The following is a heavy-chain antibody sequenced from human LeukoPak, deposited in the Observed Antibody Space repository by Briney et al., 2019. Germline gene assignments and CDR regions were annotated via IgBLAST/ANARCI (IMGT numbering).Heavy chain of an antibody. V-gene: IGHV3-30*02. CDR3: ARDMGITIFGVAPPDY. CDR1: GFTFSSYG. Sequence: PGGSLRLSCAASGFTFSSYGMHWVRQAPGKGLEWVAFIRYDGSNKYYADSVKGRFTISRDNSKNTLYLQMNSLRAEDTAVYYCARDMGITIFGVAPPDYWGQGTLVTISS. J-gene: IGHJ4*02. CDR2: IRYDGSNK. D-gene: IGHD3-3*01.